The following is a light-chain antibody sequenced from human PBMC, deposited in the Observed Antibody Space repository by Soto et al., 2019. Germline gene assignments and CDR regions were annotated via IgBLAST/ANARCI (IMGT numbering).Light chain of an antibody. CDR2: DVT. J-gene: IGLJ2*01. V-gene: IGLV2-14*01. Sequence: QSVLTQPASVSGSPGQSIAISCTGTSSDVGGYNYVSWYQQHPGKAPKLMIYDVTYRPSGVPNRFSGSKSGNTASLTISGLQTEDEADYYCSSYTTSSTVVFGGGTKLTVL. CDR3: SSYTTSSTVV. CDR1: SSDVGGYNY.